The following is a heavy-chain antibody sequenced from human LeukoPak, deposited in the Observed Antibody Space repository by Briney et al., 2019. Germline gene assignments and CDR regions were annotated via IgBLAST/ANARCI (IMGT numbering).Heavy chain of an antibody. CDR3: AKAGSSGYGDV. CDR2: ISSNSLHI. V-gene: IGHV3-21*04. J-gene: IGHJ6*02. CDR1: GFTFSDQS. D-gene: IGHD5-12*01. Sequence: GGSLRLSCAGSGFTFSDQSMNWVRQAPGKGLEWVSSISSNSLHIFYADSVKGRFTISRDNAKNSLYLQMNSLRAEDTALYYCAKAGSSGYGDVWGQGTTVTVSS.